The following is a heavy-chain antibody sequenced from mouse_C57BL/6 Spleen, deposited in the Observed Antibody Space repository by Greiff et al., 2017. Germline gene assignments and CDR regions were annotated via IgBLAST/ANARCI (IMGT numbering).Heavy chain of an antibody. Sequence: EVQLQQSGPELVKPGASVKISCKASGYSFTGYYMNWVKQSPEKSLEWIGEINPSTGGTTYNQKFKAKATLTVDKSSSTAYMQLKRLTSEDSAVYYWARWGTYYDSSYPYAMDYWGQGTSVTVSS. D-gene: IGHD1-1*01. CDR3: ARWGTYYDSSYPYAMDY. CDR2: INPSTGGT. V-gene: IGHV1-42*01. J-gene: IGHJ4*01. CDR1: GYSFTGYY.